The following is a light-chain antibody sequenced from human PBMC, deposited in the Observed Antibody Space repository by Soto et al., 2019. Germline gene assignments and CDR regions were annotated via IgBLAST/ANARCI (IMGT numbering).Light chain of an antibody. CDR2: EGT. Sequence: QFALTQPASVSGSPGQSITISCTGTSGDVGSYNLVSWYQQQPGKAPKLLIYEGTQRPSGVSNRFSGSKSGNTASLTISGLQADDEADYYCCSYAGSRTYLFGTGTKLTVL. J-gene: IGLJ1*01. CDR3: CSYAGSRTYL. V-gene: IGLV2-23*01. CDR1: SGDVGSYNL.